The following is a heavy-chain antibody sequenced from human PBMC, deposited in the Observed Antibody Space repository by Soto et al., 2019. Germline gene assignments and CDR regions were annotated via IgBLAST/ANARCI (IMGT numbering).Heavy chain of an antibody. V-gene: IGHV3-74*01. CDR3: ASTVAGVALAS. CDR2: INSDGSTI. CDR1: GFTFGPFW. D-gene: IGHD6-19*01. Sequence: GGSLRLSCAASGFTFGPFWMHWVRQAPGKGLVWLSHINSDGSTIVYADSVKGRFTISRDNAKNKLYLQMNSLRAEDTAVYYCASTVAGVALASWGQGTLVTVSS. J-gene: IGHJ4*02.